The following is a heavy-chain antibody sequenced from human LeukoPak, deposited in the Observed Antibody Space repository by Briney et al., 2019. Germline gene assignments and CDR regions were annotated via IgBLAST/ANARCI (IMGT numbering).Heavy chain of an antibody. CDR3: AKSGDYLWDY. CDR1: GGSISSGGYY. V-gene: IGHV4-31*09. Sequence: SETLSLTCTVSGGSISSGGYYWSWIRQHPGKGLEWIGYIYYSGSTYYSPSLRSRVTMSIDKSNNQFSLNLNSVTAADTAVYYCAKSGDYLWDYWGQGTLVTVSS. D-gene: IGHD3-16*01. CDR2: IYYSGST. J-gene: IGHJ4*02.